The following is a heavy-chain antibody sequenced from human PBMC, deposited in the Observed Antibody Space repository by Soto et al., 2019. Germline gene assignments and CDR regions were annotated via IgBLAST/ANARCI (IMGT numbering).Heavy chain of an antibody. Sequence: EVQLLESGGDLVQPGGSLRLSCAASGFTFSSYVMSWVRQAPGKGLEWVSAISGSGGSTYYADSVKGRFTISRDNSKNTLYLQMNSLRAEDTAVYYCAKDMDYRGQYGMDVWGQGTTVTVSS. CDR3: AKDMDYRGQYGMDV. CDR2: ISGSGGST. D-gene: IGHD4-4*01. CDR1: GFTFSSYV. V-gene: IGHV3-23*01. J-gene: IGHJ6*02.